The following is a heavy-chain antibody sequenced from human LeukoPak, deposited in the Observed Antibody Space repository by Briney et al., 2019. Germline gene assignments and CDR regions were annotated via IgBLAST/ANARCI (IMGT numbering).Heavy chain of an antibody. CDR2: LSYSGGV. Sequence: SETLSLTCTVSGGSISTDYWSWIRQPPGKRLEWIGSLSYSGGVNYNPSLKSRVAISVDTSKNQFSLTLTSVTAADTAVYYCARRGRDIMAMTFDYWGQGTLVTVSS. CDR3: ARRGRDIMAMTFDY. V-gene: IGHV4-59*08. CDR1: GGSISTDY. J-gene: IGHJ4*02. D-gene: IGHD5-12*01.